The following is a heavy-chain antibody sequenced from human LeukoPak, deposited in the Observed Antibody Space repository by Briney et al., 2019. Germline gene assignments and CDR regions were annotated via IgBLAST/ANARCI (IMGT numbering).Heavy chain of an antibody. D-gene: IGHD1-26*01. CDR2: ISTSGSSI. CDR1: GFTFSSYS. CDR3: AKAGSIRFDY. V-gene: IGHV3-21*04. J-gene: IGHJ4*02. Sequence: GGSLRLSCAASGFTFSSYSMNWVRQAPGKGLEWVSAISTSGSSIYYADSVKGRFTISRDNSKNTLYLQIYSLRAEDTAVYYCAKAGSIRFDYWGRGTLVTVSS.